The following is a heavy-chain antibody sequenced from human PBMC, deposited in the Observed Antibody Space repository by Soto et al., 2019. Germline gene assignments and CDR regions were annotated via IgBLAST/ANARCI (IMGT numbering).Heavy chain of an antibody. CDR2: VNPNSGYT. V-gene: IGHV1-8*01. D-gene: IGHD5-18*01. Sequence: ASVKVSCKASGYTFTNYDITWVRQAAGQGLEWVGWVNPNSGYTAYAQKFVGRVTMTRNTPLRTAYMELSSLTSGDTAVYYCARSYSYGCNDVWGRGTLLTVSS. J-gene: IGHJ4*02. CDR3: ARSYSYGCNDV. CDR1: GYTFTNYD.